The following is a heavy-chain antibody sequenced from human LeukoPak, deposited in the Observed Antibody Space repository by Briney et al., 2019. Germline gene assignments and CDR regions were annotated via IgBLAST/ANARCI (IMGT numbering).Heavy chain of an antibody. CDR3: ARANYVWGSYVY. Sequence: PSETLSLTCTVSGGSISSYYWSWIRQPAGKGLEWIGHIYTGGNPNYHPSLKSRVTMSVDTSKNQFSLKLRSVTAADTAVYYCARANYVWGSYVYWGQGTLVTVSS. D-gene: IGHD3-16*01. CDR2: IYTGGNP. CDR1: GGSISSYY. V-gene: IGHV4-4*07. J-gene: IGHJ4*02.